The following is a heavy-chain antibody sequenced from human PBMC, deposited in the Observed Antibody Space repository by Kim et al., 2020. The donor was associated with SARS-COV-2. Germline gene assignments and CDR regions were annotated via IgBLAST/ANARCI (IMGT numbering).Heavy chain of an antibody. V-gene: IGHV4-31*03. Sequence: SETLSLTCTVSGGSISSGGYYWSWIRQHPGKGLEWIGYIYYSGSTYYNPSLKSRVTISVDTSKNQFSLKLSSVTAADTAVYYCARDAGVPAADYYYYGMDVWGQGTTVTVSS. J-gene: IGHJ6*02. CDR3: ARDAGVPAADYYYYGMDV. CDR1: GGSISSGGYY. D-gene: IGHD2-2*01. CDR2: IYYSGST.